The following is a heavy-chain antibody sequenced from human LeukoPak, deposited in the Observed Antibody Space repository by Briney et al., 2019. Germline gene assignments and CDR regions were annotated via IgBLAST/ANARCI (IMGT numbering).Heavy chain of an antibody. Sequence: GGSLRLSCAASGFSFTSYAINWVRQTPGKGLEWVSAISGSGDSTYYADSVKGRFTISRDNSKNTVHLQMNSLRVEDTAVYYCANHKGPKYVDIVATNYWGQGTLVTVSS. D-gene: IGHD5-12*01. CDR1: GFSFTSYA. CDR2: ISGSGDST. J-gene: IGHJ4*02. V-gene: IGHV3-23*01. CDR3: ANHKGPKYVDIVATNY.